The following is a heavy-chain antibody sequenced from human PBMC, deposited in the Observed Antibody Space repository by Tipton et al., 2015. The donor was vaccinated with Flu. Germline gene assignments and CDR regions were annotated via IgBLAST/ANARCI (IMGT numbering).Heavy chain of an antibody. V-gene: IGHV4-38-2*01. D-gene: IGHD4-11*01. CDR2: VHRTGNP. CDR1: GDSIGSGYF. Sequence: TLSLTCSVSGDSIGSGYFWGWIRQPPGQGLEWIGNVHRTGNPYYNPSLKSRVTMSVDRSKNQSSLKLTSVTAADTAVYYCERRDFSIYVSEPKNWFDPCGQGALVT. CDR3: ERRDFSIYVSEPKNWFDP. J-gene: IGHJ5*02.